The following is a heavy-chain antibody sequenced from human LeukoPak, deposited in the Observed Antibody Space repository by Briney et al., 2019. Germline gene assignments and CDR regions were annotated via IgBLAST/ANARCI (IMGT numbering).Heavy chain of an antibody. V-gene: IGHV3-23*01. Sequence: GGSLRLSCAASGFTFSSYGMSWVRQAPGKGLEWVSAISGSGGSTYYADSVKGRFTISRDNSKNTLYLQMNSLRAEDTAVYYCAKGVVVVPAKYYFDYWGQGTLVTVSS. CDR1: GFTFSSYG. D-gene: IGHD2-15*01. J-gene: IGHJ4*02. CDR3: AKGVVVVPAKYYFDY. CDR2: ISGSGGST.